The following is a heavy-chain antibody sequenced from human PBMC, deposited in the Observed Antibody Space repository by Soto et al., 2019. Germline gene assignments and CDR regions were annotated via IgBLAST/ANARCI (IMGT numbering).Heavy chain of an antibody. Sequence: SETLSLTCAVYGLSFSGYDWSWIRQPPGKGLEWIGEINHSGTNNYNPSLKSRVTISVDTSKNQLSLKMSSVTAEDTAVYYCARGIAGRRSSWYDYWGQGTLVTVSS. CDR3: ARGIAGRRSSWYDY. D-gene: IGHD6-13*01. CDR2: INHSGTN. V-gene: IGHV4-34*01. J-gene: IGHJ4*02. CDR1: GLSFSGYD.